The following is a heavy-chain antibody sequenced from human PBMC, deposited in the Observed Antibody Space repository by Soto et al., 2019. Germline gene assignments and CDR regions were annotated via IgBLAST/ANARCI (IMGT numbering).Heavy chain of an antibody. Sequence: QVQLVQSGAEVKKPGSSVKVSCKTSGGTFSNDIITWVRQAPGQGLEWMGRIIPLLDIANYAQKFQGRVTITADKSTSTAYMELNSLRSEDTAVYYCARDSPIGSTFSGYEAIDYWGQGNLVTVSS. D-gene: IGHD5-12*01. J-gene: IGHJ4*02. CDR3: ARDSPIGSTFSGYEAIDY. V-gene: IGHV1-69*08. CDR1: GGTFSNDI. CDR2: IIPLLDIA.